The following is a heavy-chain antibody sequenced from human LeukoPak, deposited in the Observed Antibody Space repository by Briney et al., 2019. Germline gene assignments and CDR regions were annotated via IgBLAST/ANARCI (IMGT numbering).Heavy chain of an antibody. J-gene: IGHJ4*02. Sequence: GGSLRLSCAASGFTFSDYYMSWVRQAPGRGLDWVSAISASGGSTYYADSVKGRFTISRDNSKNMVYLQMNSLKGEDTAIYYCAPNWNLDYWGQGSLVTVSS. CDR2: ISASGGST. CDR1: GFTFSDYY. CDR3: APNWNLDY. V-gene: IGHV3-23*01. D-gene: IGHD1-1*01.